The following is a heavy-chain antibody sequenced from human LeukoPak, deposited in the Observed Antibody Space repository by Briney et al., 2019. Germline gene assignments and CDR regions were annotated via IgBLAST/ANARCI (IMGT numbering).Heavy chain of an antibody. J-gene: IGHJ4*02. CDR3: AGSDSSSWLTFDY. CDR1: GGSISSSSYY. CDR2: IYYSGST. Sequence: PSETLSLTCTVSGGSISSSSYYRGWIRQPPGKGLEWIGSIYYSGSTYYNPSLKSRVTISVDTSKNQFSLKLSSVTAADTAVYYCAGSDSSSWLTFDYWGQGTLVTVSS. D-gene: IGHD6-13*01. V-gene: IGHV4-39*07.